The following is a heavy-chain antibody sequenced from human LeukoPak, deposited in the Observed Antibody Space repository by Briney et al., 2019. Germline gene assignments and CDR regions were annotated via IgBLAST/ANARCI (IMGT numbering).Heavy chain of an antibody. V-gene: IGHV3-72*01. CDR2: TRERVNSYTT. D-gene: IGHD5-24*01. CDR1: GFTFSDYY. CDR3: ARATSRDGYRSMDV. Sequence: GGSLRLFCAAPGFTFSDYYMDWVRQAPGKGLEWVGRTRERVNSYTTEYAASVKGRFTISRDDSKNSLYLQMNSLKTEDTAVYYCARATSRDGYRSMDVWGQGTTVTVFS. J-gene: IGHJ6*02.